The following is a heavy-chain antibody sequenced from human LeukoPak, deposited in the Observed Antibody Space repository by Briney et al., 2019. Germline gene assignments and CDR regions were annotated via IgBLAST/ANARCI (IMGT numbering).Heavy chain of an antibody. CDR1: GFTFSSYG. Sequence: GGSLRLSCAASGFTFSSYGMSWVRQAPGRGLEWVSAISGSGGSTYYADSVKGRFTISRDNSKNTLYLQMNSLRAEDTAVYYCAKGQNPLYYGSGSYYHYWGQGTLVTVSS. D-gene: IGHD3-10*01. J-gene: IGHJ4*02. CDR3: AKGQNPLYYGSGSYYHY. V-gene: IGHV3-23*01. CDR2: ISGSGGST.